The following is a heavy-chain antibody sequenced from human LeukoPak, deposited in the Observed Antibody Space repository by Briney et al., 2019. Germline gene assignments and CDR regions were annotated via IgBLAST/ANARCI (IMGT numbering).Heavy chain of an antibody. D-gene: IGHD3-10*01. CDR3: ARSAVRGVTFNWFDP. V-gene: IGHV3-23*01. Sequence: PGGSLRLSCAASGFTFSSYAMSWVRQAPGKGLEWVSAISGSGSTIYYADSVKGRFTISRDNAKNSLYLQMNSLRAEDTAVYYCARSAVRGVTFNWFDPWGQGTLVTVSS. J-gene: IGHJ5*02. CDR2: ISGSGSTI. CDR1: GFTFSSYA.